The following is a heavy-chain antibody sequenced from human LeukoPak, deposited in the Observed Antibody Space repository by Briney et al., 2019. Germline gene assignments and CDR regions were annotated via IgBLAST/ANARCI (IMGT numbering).Heavy chain of an antibody. D-gene: IGHD1-14*01. Sequence: GGSLRLSCAPSGFTVSSNYMSWVRQAPGKGLEWVSAISGSGGSTYYADSVKGRFTISRDNSKNTLYLQMNSLRAEDTAVYYCAKARETTLRTLDYWGQGTLVTVSS. CDR3: AKARETTLRTLDY. J-gene: IGHJ4*02. CDR1: GFTVSSNY. CDR2: ISGSGGST. V-gene: IGHV3-23*01.